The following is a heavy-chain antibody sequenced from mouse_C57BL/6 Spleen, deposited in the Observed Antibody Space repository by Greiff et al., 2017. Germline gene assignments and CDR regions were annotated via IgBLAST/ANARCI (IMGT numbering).Heavy chain of an antibody. Sequence: QVQLQQSGAELARPGASVKLSCKASGYTFTSYGISWVKQRTGQGLEWIGEIYPRSGNTYYNEKFKGKATLTADTSSSTAYMELRSLTSEDSAVYFCAREEDSNYYFYYWGQGTTLTVPS. J-gene: IGHJ2*01. CDR3: AREEDSNYYFYY. D-gene: IGHD2-5*01. CDR1: GYTFTSYG. CDR2: IYPRSGNT. V-gene: IGHV1-81*01.